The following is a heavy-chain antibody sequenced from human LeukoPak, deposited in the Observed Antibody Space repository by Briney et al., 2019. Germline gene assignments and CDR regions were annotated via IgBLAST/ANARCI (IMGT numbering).Heavy chain of an antibody. Sequence: ASVKVSCKASGGTFSSYAISWVRQAPGQGLEWMGRSIPILGIANYAQKFQGRVTITADKSTSTAYMELSSLRSEDTAVYYCARSLYYDFWSGYYTDYWGQGTLVTVSS. CDR3: ARSLYYDFWSGYYTDY. V-gene: IGHV1-69*04. CDR1: GGTFSSYA. J-gene: IGHJ4*02. D-gene: IGHD3-3*01. CDR2: SIPILGIA.